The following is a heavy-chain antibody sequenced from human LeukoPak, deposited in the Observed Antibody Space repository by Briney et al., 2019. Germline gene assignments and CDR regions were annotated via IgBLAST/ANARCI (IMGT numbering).Heavy chain of an antibody. J-gene: IGHJ4*02. CDR2: INHSGST. Sequence: SETLSLTCAVYGGSFSGYYWSWIRQPPGKGLEWIGEINHSGSTNYNPSLKSRVTISVDTSKNQFSLKLSSVPAADTAVYYCARASPLQPNPENPYSSSWHYFDYWGQGTLVTVSS. CDR1: GGSFSGYY. V-gene: IGHV4-34*01. D-gene: IGHD6-13*01. CDR3: ARASPLQPNPENPYSSSWHYFDY.